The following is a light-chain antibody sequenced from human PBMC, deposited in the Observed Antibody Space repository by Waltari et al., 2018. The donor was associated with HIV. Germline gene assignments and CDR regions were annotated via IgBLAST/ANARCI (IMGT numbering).Light chain of an antibody. CDR2: DND. J-gene: IGLJ3*02. CDR1: GSNIGNNY. Sequence: QSVLTQPPSVSAAPRQRVTIPCPGSGSNIGNNYVSWYQQLPGTAPKLLNYDNDKRPSGIPARFSGSKSGTSATLGITGLQTGDEAHYYCGTWDNSLNTWVFGGGTKLTVL. CDR3: GTWDNSLNTWV. V-gene: IGLV1-51*01.